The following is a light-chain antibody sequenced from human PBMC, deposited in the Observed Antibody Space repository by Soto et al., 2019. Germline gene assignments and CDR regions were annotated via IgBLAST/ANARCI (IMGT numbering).Light chain of an antibody. V-gene: IGKV1-5*03. CDR1: QSISTW. CDR3: QQYNTYALS. CDR2: KAS. J-gene: IGKJ4*01. Sequence: DIQMTQSPSTLSASVGDRVTITCRASQSISTWLAWYQQKPGKAPKLLIYKASNLEGGVPSRFSGSGSGTDFTITINSLQPDEFATYYCQQYNTYALSFGGGTTVEIK.